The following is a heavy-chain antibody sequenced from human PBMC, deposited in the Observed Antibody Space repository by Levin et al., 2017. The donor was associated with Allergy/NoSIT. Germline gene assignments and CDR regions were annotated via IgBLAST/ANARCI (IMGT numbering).Heavy chain of an antibody. CDR3: AKDRSPAVAGSLGFDY. Sequence: GESLKISCAASGFTFSTHGMHWVRQAPGKGLEWVAVISYDGSHQYYADSVKGRFTVSRDNSKKTLYLQMNSLRAEDTAVYYCAKDRSPAVAGSLGFDYWGQGTLVSVSS. V-gene: IGHV3-30*18. D-gene: IGHD6-19*01. CDR1: GFTFSTHG. CDR2: ISYDGSHQ. J-gene: IGHJ4*02.